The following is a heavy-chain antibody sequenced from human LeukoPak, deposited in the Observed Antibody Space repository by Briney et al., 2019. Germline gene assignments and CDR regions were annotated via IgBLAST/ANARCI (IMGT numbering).Heavy chain of an antibody. CDR3: ASYSGGYSSDFDY. J-gene: IGHJ4*03. CDR1: VYTFTGYY. Sequence: ASLKVSCKTSVYTFTGYYMHWVRQAPGQGLERMGWINPNSGGTNYAQKFQGRVTMTRDTSISTAYMELSRLRSVDTAVYYCASYSGGYSSDFDYWGQGTTVTVSS. CDR2: INPNSGGT. D-gene: IGHD1-26*01. V-gene: IGHV1-2*02.